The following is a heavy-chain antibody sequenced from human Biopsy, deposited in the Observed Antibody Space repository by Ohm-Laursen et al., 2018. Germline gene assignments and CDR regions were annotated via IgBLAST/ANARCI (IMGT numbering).Heavy chain of an antibody. CDR3: AKCMTGGSNYYFHH. J-gene: IGHJ4*02. CDR2: ISSDGSSQ. D-gene: IGHD2-8*01. Sequence: SLRLSCAAPGFTFSNYAIHWVRQAPGRGLEWVALISSDGSSQYYADSVKGRFTISRDSSKNTLYLQMNSLRGEDTAVYYCAKCMTGGSNYYFHHCGQGTLVTVSS. V-gene: IGHV3-30*18. CDR1: GFTFSNYA.